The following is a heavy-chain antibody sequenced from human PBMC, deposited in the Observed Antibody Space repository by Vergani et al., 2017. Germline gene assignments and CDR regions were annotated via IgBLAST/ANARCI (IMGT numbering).Heavy chain of an antibody. CDR2: IYYSGST. D-gene: IGHD2-2*01. J-gene: IGHJ6*02. CDR3: ARDSGCSSTSCYPV. CDR1: GGSISSGGYY. V-gene: IGHV4-31*03. Sequence: QVQLQESGPGLVKPSQTLSLTCTVSGGSISSGGYYWSWIRQHPGKGLEWIGYIYYSGSTNYNPSLKSRVTISVDTSKNQFSLKLSSVTAADTAVYYCARDSGCSSTSCYPVWGQGTTVTVSS.